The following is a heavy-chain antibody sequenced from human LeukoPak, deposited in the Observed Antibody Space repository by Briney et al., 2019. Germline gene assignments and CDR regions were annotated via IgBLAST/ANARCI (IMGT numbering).Heavy chain of an antibody. CDR3: TRAPITMVRGVIYFNAFDI. CDR2: IYYSGST. D-gene: IGHD3-10*01. V-gene: IGHV4-61*01. Sequence: PSETLSLTCTVSGGSVSSGNYYWSWIRQPPGKGLEWIGYIYYSGSTNYNPSLKSRVTISVDTSKNQFSLKLSSVTAADTAVYYCTRAPITMVRGVIYFNAFDIWGQGTMVTVSS. CDR1: GGSVSSGNYY. J-gene: IGHJ3*02.